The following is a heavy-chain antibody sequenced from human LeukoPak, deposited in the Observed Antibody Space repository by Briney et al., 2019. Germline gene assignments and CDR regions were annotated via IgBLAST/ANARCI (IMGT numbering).Heavy chain of an antibody. J-gene: IGHJ6*04. CDR1: GFTFSSYE. CDR3: VDLCITMIGGV. CDR2: ISSSGSIR. Sequence: GGSLTLTCAASGFTFSSYEMNWVRQAPGKGLEWVSYISSSGSIRSYADSVRGRFTISRSNAKNSLYLQMNSLRAEATAFFYGVDLCITMIGGVWGKGTTVTISS. D-gene: IGHD3-10*02. V-gene: IGHV3-48*03.